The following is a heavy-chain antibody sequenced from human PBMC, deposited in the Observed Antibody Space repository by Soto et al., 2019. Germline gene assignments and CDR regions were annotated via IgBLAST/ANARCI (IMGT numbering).Heavy chain of an antibody. CDR3: VRYGTKILRASFDP. V-gene: IGHV4-4*07. Sequence: SAPLSLTCTVSGASISGFYWSWIRQSAGKGLEWIGRIYATGTTDYNPSLKSRVMMSVDTSKKQFSLKLRSVTAADTAVYYCVRYGTKILRASFDPWGQG. CDR2: IYATGTT. D-gene: IGHD1-1*01. CDR1: GASISGFY. J-gene: IGHJ5*02.